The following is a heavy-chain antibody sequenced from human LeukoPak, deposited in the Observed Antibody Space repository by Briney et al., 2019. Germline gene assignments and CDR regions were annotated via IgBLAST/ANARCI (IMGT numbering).Heavy chain of an antibody. Sequence: PGGSLRLSCAASGFTFSSYGMHWVRQAPDKGLEWVAVIWYDGSNKYYADSVKGRFTISRDNSKNTLYLQMNSLRAEDTAVYYCARGNKWLRQNFDYWGQGTLVTVSS. CDR2: IWYDGSNK. CDR3: ARGNKWLRQNFDY. J-gene: IGHJ4*02. CDR1: GFTFSSYG. V-gene: IGHV3-33*01. D-gene: IGHD5-12*01.